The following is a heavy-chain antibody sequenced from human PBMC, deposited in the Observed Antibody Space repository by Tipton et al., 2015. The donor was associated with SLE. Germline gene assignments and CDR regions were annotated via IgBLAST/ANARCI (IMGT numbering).Heavy chain of an antibody. Sequence: TLSLTCSVTGGSSSAYNWSWIRQPPGKGLAFIGYKYNGGSTNYNPSLESRVSISEDTSKSQFSLRLDSVSAADTAVYYCARVSRDAFDIWGQGTLVTVSS. CDR3: ARVSRDAFDI. CDR2: KYNGGST. V-gene: IGHV4-59*01. J-gene: IGHJ3*02. CDR1: GGSSSAYN.